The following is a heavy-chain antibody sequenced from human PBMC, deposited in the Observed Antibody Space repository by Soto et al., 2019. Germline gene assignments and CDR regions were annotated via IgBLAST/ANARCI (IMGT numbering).Heavy chain of an antibody. CDR1: GGSISSSSYY. Sequence: QLQLQESGPGLVKPSETLSLTCTVSGGSISSSSYYWGWIRQPPGKGLEWIGSIYYSGSTYYNPSLKRRVTISVDTSKNQFSLKLSSVTAADTAVYYCATSAYSSSSGYWGQGTLVTVSS. CDR3: ATSAYSSSSGY. D-gene: IGHD6-6*01. V-gene: IGHV4-39*01. J-gene: IGHJ4*02. CDR2: IYYSGST.